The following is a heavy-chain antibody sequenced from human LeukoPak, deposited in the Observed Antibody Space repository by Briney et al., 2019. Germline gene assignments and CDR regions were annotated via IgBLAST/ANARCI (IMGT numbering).Heavy chain of an antibody. CDR1: GFTFSDYY. CDR3: VTSSRYGDVDY. J-gene: IGHJ4*02. D-gene: IGHD4-17*01. V-gene: IGHV3-11*06. CDR2: ISSSSGSS. Sequence: GGSLRLSCAASGFTFSDYYMSWIRQAPGKGLEWVSYISSSSGSSYYADSVKGRFTISRDNAKYSLYLQMSSLSADVTAVYYCVTSSRYGDVDYWGQGTLVTVSS.